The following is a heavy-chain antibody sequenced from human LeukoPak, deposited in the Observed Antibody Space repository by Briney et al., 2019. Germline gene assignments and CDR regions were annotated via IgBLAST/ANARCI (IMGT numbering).Heavy chain of an antibody. V-gene: IGHV4-31*03. J-gene: IGHJ6*02. CDR2: IYYSGST. CDR1: GGSISSGGYY. D-gene: IGHD3-10*01. CDR3: AREQPVLGLNPDYYGSPYGMDV. Sequence: SETLSLTCTVSGGSISSGGYYWSWIRQHPGKGLEWIGYIYYSGSTYYNPSLKSRVTISVDTSKNQFSLKLSSVTAADTAVYYCAREQPVLGLNPDYYGSPYGMDVWGQGTTVTVSS.